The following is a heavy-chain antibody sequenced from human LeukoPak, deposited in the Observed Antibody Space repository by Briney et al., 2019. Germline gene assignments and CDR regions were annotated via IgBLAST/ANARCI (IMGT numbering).Heavy chain of an antibody. CDR2: IYYTGST. V-gene: IGHV4-59*01. CDR3: ARGDSGWYYFDY. CDR1: GGSISSYY. D-gene: IGHD6-19*01. J-gene: IGHJ4*02. Sequence: SETPSLTCTVSGGSISSYYWSWIRQPPGKGLEWIGFIYYTGSTNYNPSLKSRATISVDTSKNQFSLNLSSVTAADTAVYYCARGDSGWYYFDYLGQGTLVTVSS.